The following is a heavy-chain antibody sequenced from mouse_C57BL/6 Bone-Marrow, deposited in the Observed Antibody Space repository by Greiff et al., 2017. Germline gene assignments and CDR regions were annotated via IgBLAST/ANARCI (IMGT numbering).Heavy chain of an antibody. D-gene: IGHD1-1*01. V-gene: IGHV1-5*01. CDR2: IYPGNSDT. J-gene: IGHJ4*01. CDR1: GYTFTSYW. Sequence: EVQLQQSGTVLARPGASVKMSCKTSGYTFTSYWMHWVKQRPGQGLEWIGAIYPGNSDTSYNQKFKGKAKLTAVTSASTAYMELSSLTNEDSAVXYCTRRITTVVATADYWGQGTSVTVSS. CDR3: TRRITTVVATADY.